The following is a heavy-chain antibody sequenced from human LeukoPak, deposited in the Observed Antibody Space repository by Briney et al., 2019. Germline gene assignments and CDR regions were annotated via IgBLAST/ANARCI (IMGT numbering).Heavy chain of an antibody. J-gene: IGHJ2*01. V-gene: IGHV3-48*04. D-gene: IGHD3-22*01. Sequence: PGGSLRLSCAASGFTFSSYSMNWVRQAPGKGLEWVSYISSSGSTIYYADSVKGRFTISRDNAKNTLYLQMNSLRAEDTAVYYCARHGYYDSSGNYWYFDLWGRGTLVTVSS. CDR2: ISSSGSTI. CDR3: ARHGYYDSSGNYWYFDL. CDR1: GFTFSSYS.